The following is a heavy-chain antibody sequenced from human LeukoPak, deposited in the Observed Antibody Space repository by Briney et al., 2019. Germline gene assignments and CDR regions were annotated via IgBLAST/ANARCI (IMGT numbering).Heavy chain of an antibody. Sequence: PSETLSLTCAVYGGSFSGYYWSWIRQPPGKGLEWIGEINHSGSTSYNPSLKSRVTISVDTSKNQFSLKLSSVTAADTAVYYRARRALYGSGRYYYYYYMDVWGKGTTVTVSS. CDR2: INHSGST. D-gene: IGHD3-10*01. CDR1: GGSFSGYY. V-gene: IGHV4-34*01. J-gene: IGHJ6*03. CDR3: ARRALYGSGRYYYYYYMDV.